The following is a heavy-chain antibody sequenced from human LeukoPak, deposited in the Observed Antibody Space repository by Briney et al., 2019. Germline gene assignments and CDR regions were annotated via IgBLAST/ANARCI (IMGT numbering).Heavy chain of an antibody. Sequence: GGSLRLSCAASGFTFSTSWMHWVRQAPGKGLVWVSHINRDGSRTTYADSVKGRFTISRDNAKNSLYLQMNSLRAEDTAVYFCARGGVDYYGSGTYYLMYYFDYWGQGALVTVSS. CDR3: ARGGVDYYGSGTYYLMYYFDY. V-gene: IGHV3-74*01. D-gene: IGHD3-10*01. CDR2: INRDGSRT. CDR1: GFTFSTSW. J-gene: IGHJ4*02.